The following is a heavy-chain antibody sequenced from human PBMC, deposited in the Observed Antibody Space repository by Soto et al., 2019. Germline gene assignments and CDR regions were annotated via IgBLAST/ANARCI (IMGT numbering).Heavy chain of an antibody. J-gene: IGHJ1*01. V-gene: IGHV3-21*01. D-gene: IGHD6-6*01. CDR1: GFTFSSYS. CDR3: ARDPVGIAARQYFQH. CDR2: ISSSSSYI. Sequence: GGSLRLSCAASGFTFSSYSMNWVRQAPGKGLEWVSSISSSSSYIYYADSVKGRFTISRDNAKNSLYLQMNSLRAEDTAVYYCARDPVGIAARQYFQHWGQGTLVTVSS.